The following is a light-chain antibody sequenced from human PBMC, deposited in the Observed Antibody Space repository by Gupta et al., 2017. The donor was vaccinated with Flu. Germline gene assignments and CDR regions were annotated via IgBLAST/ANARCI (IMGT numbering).Light chain of an antibody. Sequence: NFMLTQPHSVSESPGKTVTISCTRSSGAIDSNYVHWYQQRPGSAPTTVICEDNRRPSGVPDRFSASIDSSSNSASLTISGLKTEDEADYYCQSYENSVIFGGGTKLTVL. J-gene: IGLJ2*01. V-gene: IGLV6-57*03. CDR2: EDN. CDR1: SGAIDSNY. CDR3: QSYENSVI.